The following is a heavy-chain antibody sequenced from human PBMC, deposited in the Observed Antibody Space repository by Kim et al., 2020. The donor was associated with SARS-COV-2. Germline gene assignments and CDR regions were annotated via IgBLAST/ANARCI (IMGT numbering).Heavy chain of an antibody. Sequence: SETLSLTCTVSGGSISNYYWSWIRQPPGKGLEWIGFIYYTGTTNYNSFLKSRVTISIDTSKNQFSLKLTSVTAADTAVYYCARYRYRGYDFDYWGHGALV. CDR1: GGSISNYY. V-gene: IGHV4-59*08. J-gene: IGHJ4*01. D-gene: IGHD5-12*01. CDR3: ARYRYRGYDFDY. CDR2: IYYTGTT.